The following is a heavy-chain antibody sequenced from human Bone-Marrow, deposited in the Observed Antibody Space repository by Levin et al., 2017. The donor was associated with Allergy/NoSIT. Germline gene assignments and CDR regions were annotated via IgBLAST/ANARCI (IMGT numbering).Heavy chain of an antibody. CDR3: AKPDFQDTANLSDY. D-gene: IGHD5-18*01. Sequence: PGGSLRLSCAASGFTFSSYGMHWVRQAPGKGLEWVAVISYDGSNKYYADSVKGRFTISRDNSKNTLYLQMNSLRAEDTAVYYCAKPDFQDTANLSDYWGQGTLVTVSS. J-gene: IGHJ4*02. CDR1: GFTFSSYG. CDR2: ISYDGSNK. V-gene: IGHV3-30*18.